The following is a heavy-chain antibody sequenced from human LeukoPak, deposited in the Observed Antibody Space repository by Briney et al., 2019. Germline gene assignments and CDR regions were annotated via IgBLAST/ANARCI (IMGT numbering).Heavy chain of an antibody. V-gene: IGHV3-21*01. CDR2: ISSSSTYM. D-gene: IGHD6-19*01. CDR3: ATKKGVVAVAGTFDY. Sequence: GGSLRLSCTASGFTFSSYTMNWVRPAPGKGLEWVASISSSSTYMYNADSVKGRFTISRDNAKNSLYLQMNSLRAEDTAVYYCATKKGVVAVAGTFDYWGQGTLVTVSS. J-gene: IGHJ4*02. CDR1: GFTFSSYT.